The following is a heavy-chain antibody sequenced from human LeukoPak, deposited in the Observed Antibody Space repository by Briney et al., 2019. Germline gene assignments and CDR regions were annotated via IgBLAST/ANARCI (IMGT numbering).Heavy chain of an antibody. V-gene: IGHV1-8*01. Sequence: ASVKVSCKASGYTFTSYDINWVRQATGQGLEWTGWMNPNSGNTGYAQKFQGRVTMTRNTSISTAYMELSSLRSEDTAVYYCARGGLVWFGELLDPWYFDYWGQGTLVTVSS. CDR1: GYTFTSYD. D-gene: IGHD3-10*01. CDR3: ARGGLVWFGELLDPWYFDY. J-gene: IGHJ4*02. CDR2: MNPNSGNT.